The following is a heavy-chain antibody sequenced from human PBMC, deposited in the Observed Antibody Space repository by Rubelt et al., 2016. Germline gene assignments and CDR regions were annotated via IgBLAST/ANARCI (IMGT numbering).Heavy chain of an antibody. Sequence: QLQLQESGPGLVKPSETLSLTCTVSGGSISSRSYYWGWIRQPPGKGLEGLGRIHYSGGTHYNRSRRWRGTTSVGTSKNQFSRKRGWGTAADTAVYDCKAVVVAATGFDYWGQGTLVTVSS. CDR3: KAVVVAATGFDY. D-gene: IGHD2-15*01. CDR1: GGSISSRSYY. CDR2: IHYSGGT. V-gene: IGHV4-39*07. J-gene: IGHJ4*02.